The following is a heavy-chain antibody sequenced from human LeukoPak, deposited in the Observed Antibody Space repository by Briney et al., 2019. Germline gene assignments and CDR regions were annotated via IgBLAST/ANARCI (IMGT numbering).Heavy chain of an antibody. CDR2: INHSGNT. J-gene: IGHJ4*02. CDR3: ARAGGYDSSGSYYFDY. D-gene: IGHD3-22*01. CDR1: GGSFSGYY. Sequence: SETLSLTCAVYGGSFSGYYWSWIRQPPGKGLEWIGEINHSGNTNYNPSLKSRVTISVDTSKNQFSLKLSSVTAADTAVYYCARAGGYDSSGSYYFDYWGQGTLVTVSS. V-gene: IGHV4-34*01.